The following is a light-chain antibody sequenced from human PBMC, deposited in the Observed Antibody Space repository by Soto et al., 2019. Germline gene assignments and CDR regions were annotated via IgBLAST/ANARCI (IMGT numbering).Light chain of an antibody. CDR1: RDITHY. CDR2: DAS. Sequence: DIQMTQSPSSLSVSVGDRVTITCRASRDITHYLNWYQQKPGKAPTLLISDASRLQRGVPSRFSGTGSGTDFTFTITSLQPEDIATYYCQHYDNLPPYTFGQGTKLEI. CDR3: QHYDNLPPYT. J-gene: IGKJ2*01. V-gene: IGKV1-33*01.